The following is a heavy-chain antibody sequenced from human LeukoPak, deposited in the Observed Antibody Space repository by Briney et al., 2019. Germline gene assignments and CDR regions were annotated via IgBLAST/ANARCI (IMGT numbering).Heavy chain of an antibody. Sequence: GGSLRLSCAASGFTFSSYAMHWVRQAPGKGLEWVAVISYDGSNKYYADSVKGRFAMSRDNAKNTLYLQMNSLRAEDTAVYYCARVTGGYNLVDYWGQGALVTVSS. V-gene: IGHV3-30*09. D-gene: IGHD5-24*01. CDR3: ARVTGGYNLVDY. J-gene: IGHJ4*02. CDR2: ISYDGSNK. CDR1: GFTFSSYA.